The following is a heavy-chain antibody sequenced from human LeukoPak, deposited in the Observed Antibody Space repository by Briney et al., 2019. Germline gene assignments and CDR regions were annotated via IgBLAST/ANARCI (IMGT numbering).Heavy chain of an antibody. CDR1: GFPFSNYA. CDR3: ARVEVNYYDFWSGYYYYFDY. Sequence: GRSLRLSCAASGFPFSNYALHWVRQVPGKGLEWVAVVSDAGTNQVYADSVKGRFTISRDNSKNTLYVQMSSLRAEDTAVYYCARVEVNYYDFWSGYYYYFDYWGQGTLVTVSS. V-gene: IGHV3-30-3*01. J-gene: IGHJ4*02. CDR2: VSDAGTNQ. D-gene: IGHD3-3*01.